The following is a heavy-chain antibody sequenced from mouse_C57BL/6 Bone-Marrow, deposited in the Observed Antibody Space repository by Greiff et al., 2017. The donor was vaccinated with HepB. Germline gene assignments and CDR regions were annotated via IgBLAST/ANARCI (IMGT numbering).Heavy chain of an antibody. CDR1: GYAFSSYW. J-gene: IGHJ4*01. Sequence: VQLQQSGAELVKPGASVKISCKASGYAFSSYWMNWVKQRPGKGLEWIGQIYPGDGDTNYNGKFKGKATLTADKSSSTAYMQLSSLTSEDSAVYFCARSWYGSSYGAMDYWGQGTSVTVSS. CDR3: ARSWYGSSYGAMDY. D-gene: IGHD1-1*01. V-gene: IGHV1-80*01. CDR2: IYPGDGDT.